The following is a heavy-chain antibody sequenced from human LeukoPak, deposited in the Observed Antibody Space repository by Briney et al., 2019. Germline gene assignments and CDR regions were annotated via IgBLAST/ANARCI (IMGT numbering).Heavy chain of an antibody. CDR2: ISYDGSNK. CDR1: GFTFSSYA. D-gene: IGHD5-12*01. CDR3: EWRGYFDY. Sequence: HSGRSLRLSCAASGFTFSSYAMHWVRQAPGKGLEWVAVISYDGSNKYYADSVKGRFTISRDNSKNTLYLQMNSLRAEDTAVYYCEWRGYFDYWGQGTLVTVSS. J-gene: IGHJ4*02. V-gene: IGHV3-30*04.